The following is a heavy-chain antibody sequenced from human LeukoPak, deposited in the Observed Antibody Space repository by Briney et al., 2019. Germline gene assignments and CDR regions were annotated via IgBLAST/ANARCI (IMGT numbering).Heavy chain of an antibody. J-gene: IGHJ4*02. D-gene: IGHD2-8*01. CDR2: IYYSGST. Sequence: SETLSLTCTVSGGSISSSSYYWGWICQPPGKGLEWIGSIYYSGSTYYNPSLKSRVTISVDTSKNQFSLKLSSVTAADTAVYYCARGRYCTNGVCPYYFDYWGQGTLVTVSS. CDR3: ARGRYCTNGVCPYYFDY. V-gene: IGHV4-39*07. CDR1: GGSISSSSYY.